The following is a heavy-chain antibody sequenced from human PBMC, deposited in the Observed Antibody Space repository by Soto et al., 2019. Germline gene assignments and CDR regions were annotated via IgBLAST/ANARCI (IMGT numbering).Heavy chain of an antibody. Sequence: EAQLLESGGGLVQPGGSLRVSCAAAGFSFSTYPMRWVRQAPGKGLEWLSAVSAGGDNTWYADSVKGRFTISRDNSRNTLYLHMNNLSAEDTAICYCTKGPDYDASVCRDFCGQGTLVTVSP. J-gene: IGHJ4*02. CDR3: TKGPDYDASVCRDF. CDR2: VSAGGDNT. V-gene: IGHV3-23*01. CDR1: GFSFSTYP. D-gene: IGHD4-17*01.